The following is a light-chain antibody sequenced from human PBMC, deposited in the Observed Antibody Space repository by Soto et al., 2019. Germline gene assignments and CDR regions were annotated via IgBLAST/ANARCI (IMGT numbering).Light chain of an antibody. Sequence: QSVLTQPASVSGSPGQSITISCTGTSSDVGGYKYVSWYQQHPGKAPKLMIYDVSNRPSGVSNRFSGSKSGNTASLTISGRQSESDDDYFCLGDKNCGTYVFGTEIK. CDR1: SSDVGGYKY. V-gene: IGLV2-14*01. J-gene: IGLJ1*01. CDR2: DVS. CDR3: LGDKNCGTYV.